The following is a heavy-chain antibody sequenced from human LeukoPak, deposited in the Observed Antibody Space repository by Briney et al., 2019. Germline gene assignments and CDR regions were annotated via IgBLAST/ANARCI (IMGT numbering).Heavy chain of an antibody. CDR2: IYHSGST. J-gene: IGHJ4*02. Sequence: PSQTLSLTCTVSGGSISSGGYYWSWIRQPPGKGLEWIGYIYHSGSTYYNPSLKSRVTISVDRSKNQFSLKLSSVTAADTAVYYCASMSPRESIAARPEDYWGQGTLVTVSS. D-gene: IGHD6-6*01. V-gene: IGHV4-30-2*01. CDR3: ASMSPRESIAARPEDY. CDR1: GGSISSGGYY.